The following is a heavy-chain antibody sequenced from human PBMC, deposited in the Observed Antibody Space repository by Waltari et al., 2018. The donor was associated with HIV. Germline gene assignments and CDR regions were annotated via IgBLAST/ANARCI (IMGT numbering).Heavy chain of an antibody. Sequence: EVQVLESGGALDQPGGSLSSPWAASGFPFANYGMSWVRQAPGKGLEWVSTISGSGGRTYYADSVKGRFTVSRDNSKNTLYLQMNSLRAEDTAVYFCVKEHQYSHTWYSYYGMDVWGQGTTVTVSS. J-gene: IGHJ6*02. D-gene: IGHD6-13*01. CDR3: VKEHQYSHTWYSYYGMDV. V-gene: IGHV3-23*01. CDR1: GFPFANYG. CDR2: ISGSGGRT.